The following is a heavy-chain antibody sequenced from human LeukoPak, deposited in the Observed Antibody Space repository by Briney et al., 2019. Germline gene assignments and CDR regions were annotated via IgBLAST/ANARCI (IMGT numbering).Heavy chain of an antibody. J-gene: IGHJ4*02. Sequence: PSETLSLTCAVYGGSFSGYYWSWIRQPPGKGLEWIGEINHSGSTSYNPSLKSRVTISVDTSKNQFSLKLSSVTAADTAVYYCARVRMTTVTSWYDYWGQGTLVTVSS. CDR1: GGSFSGYY. D-gene: IGHD4-17*01. V-gene: IGHV4-34*01. CDR3: ARVRMTTVTSWYDY. CDR2: INHSGST.